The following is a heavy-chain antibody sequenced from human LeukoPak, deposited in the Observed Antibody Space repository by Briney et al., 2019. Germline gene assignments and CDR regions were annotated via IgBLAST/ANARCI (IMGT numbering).Heavy chain of an antibody. CDR1: GGSISSYY. J-gene: IGHJ4*02. D-gene: IGHD2-15*01. CDR3: ARDPYCSGGSCLSYFDY. CDR2: IYTSGST. Sequence: SETLSLTXTVSGGSISSYYWSWIRQHAGKGLEWTGRIYTSGSTNYNPSLKSRVTMSVDTSKNQFSLKLSSVTAADTAVYYCARDPYCSGGSCLSYFDYWGQGTLVTVSS. V-gene: IGHV4-4*07.